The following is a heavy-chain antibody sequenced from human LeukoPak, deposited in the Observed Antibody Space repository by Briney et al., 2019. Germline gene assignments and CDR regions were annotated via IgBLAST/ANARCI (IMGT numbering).Heavy chain of an antibody. CDR1: GFTFSTYW. CDR2: ISSDASIT. Sequence: PGGSLRLSCAASGFTFSTYWMHWVRQDPGKGLVWVSRISSDASITSYADPVKGRFTISRDNAKNTLYLQMNSLRADDTAVYYCARNGPYEFRSGYTKANDAFDIWGQGSVVTVSS. V-gene: IGHV3-74*01. J-gene: IGHJ3*02. CDR3: ARNGPYEFRSGYTKANDAFDI. D-gene: IGHD3-3*01.